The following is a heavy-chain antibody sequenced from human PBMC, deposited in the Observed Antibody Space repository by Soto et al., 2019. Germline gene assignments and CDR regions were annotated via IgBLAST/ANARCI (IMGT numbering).Heavy chain of an antibody. Sequence: QVQLQESGPGLVKPSGTLSLTCVFSGASISSNNWCSCVRQPPGTGLEWIGEIYHSGTTSYNPSLKSRVTMSVDKSKNQFSLKVTSVTAADTAVYFCAKDGSGHPYYSDNWGQGTLVTVSS. J-gene: IGHJ4*02. CDR3: AKDGSGHPYYSDN. V-gene: IGHV4-4*02. CDR2: IYHSGTT. CDR1: GASISSNNW. D-gene: IGHD2-15*01.